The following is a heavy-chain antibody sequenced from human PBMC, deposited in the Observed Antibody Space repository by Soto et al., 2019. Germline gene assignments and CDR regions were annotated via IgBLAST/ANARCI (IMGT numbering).Heavy chain of an antibody. J-gene: IGHJ4*02. Sequence: QVHLGQSGPEVREPGSPVKVSGKASGGSFSSDAITGLRQAPGQGLKWIGEIIPMFDTTNYAPEFQGRVTITADTATTTVYMEVNRLSPDDTAVYYCAREVVTETTLGYFDFWGQGALVTVSS. CDR1: GGSFSSDA. D-gene: IGHD2-21*02. CDR3: AREVVTETTLGYFDF. V-gene: IGHV1-69*06. CDR2: IIPMFDTT.